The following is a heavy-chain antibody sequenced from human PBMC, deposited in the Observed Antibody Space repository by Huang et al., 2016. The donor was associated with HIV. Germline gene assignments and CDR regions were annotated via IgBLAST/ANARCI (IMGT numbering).Heavy chain of an antibody. Sequence: EVQLVQSGAEVKKPGESLKISCKGSGYSFTSYWIGWVRQMPGKGLEWMGLIYPGDSDTRYSPSFQGQVTISADKSISTAYLQWSSLKASDTAMYYCARRESRYCSGGSCYMGAFDIWGQGTMVTVSS. CDR2: IYPGDSDT. CDR1: GYSFTSYW. D-gene: IGHD2-15*01. J-gene: IGHJ3*02. CDR3: ARRESRYCSGGSCYMGAFDI. V-gene: IGHV5-51*01.